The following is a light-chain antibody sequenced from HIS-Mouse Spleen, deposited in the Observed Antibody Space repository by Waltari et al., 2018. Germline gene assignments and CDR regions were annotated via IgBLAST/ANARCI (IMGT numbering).Light chain of an antibody. CDR3: AAWDDSLNGVV. J-gene: IGLJ2*01. V-gene: IGLV1-44*01. Sequence: QSVLTQPPSASGTPGQRVPISCSGSSSTLGSTTANWYQQLPGTAPKLLIYSNNQRPSGVPDRFSGSKSGTSASLAISGLQSEDEADYYCAAWDDSLNGVVFGGGTKLTVL. CDR1: SSTLGSTT. CDR2: SNN.